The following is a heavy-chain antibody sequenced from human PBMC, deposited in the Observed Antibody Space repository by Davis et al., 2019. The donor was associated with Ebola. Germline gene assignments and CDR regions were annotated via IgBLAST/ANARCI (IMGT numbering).Heavy chain of an antibody. V-gene: IGHV4-34*01. D-gene: IGHD2-21*01. Sequence: MPSETLSLTCAVYGGSFSGYYWSWIRQPPGKGPEWIGEINHSGSTNYNPSLKSRVTISVDTSKNQFSLKLSSVTAADTAVYYCARGYCGGDCLYYYYGKDVWGQGTTVTVSS. CDR2: INHSGST. J-gene: IGHJ6*02. CDR1: GGSFSGYY. CDR3: ARGYCGGDCLYYYYGKDV.